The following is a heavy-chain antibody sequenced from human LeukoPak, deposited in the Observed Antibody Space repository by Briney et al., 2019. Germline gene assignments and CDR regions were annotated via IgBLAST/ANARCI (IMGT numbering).Heavy chain of an antibody. J-gene: IGHJ4*02. Sequence: PGGSLRLSCAASGFTFSNYAMTWVRQAPGKGLEWVSSISSSSSYIYYADSVKGRFTISRDNAKNSLYLQMNSLRAEDTAVYYCARKTPQDYWGQGTLVTVSS. V-gene: IGHV3-21*01. CDR1: GFTFSNYA. CDR2: ISSSSSYI. CDR3: ARKTPQDY.